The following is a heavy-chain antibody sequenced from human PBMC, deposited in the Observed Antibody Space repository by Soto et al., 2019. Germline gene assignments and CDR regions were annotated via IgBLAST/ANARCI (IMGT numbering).Heavy chain of an antibody. CDR3: ARSPYGGVALDF. V-gene: IGHV1-2*02. CDR1: GYTFISYA. D-gene: IGHD3-3*01. Sequence: QVQLVQSGAELRKPGASMKVSCTTSGYTFISYAIHWVRQTRGHGFEWMGWIDSNSGATIYEQKFQDRVTMTRDTSIRTAYMQLRSLTSDDTAVYFCARSPYGGVALDFWGPGTMVTVSS. J-gene: IGHJ3*01. CDR2: IDSNSGAT.